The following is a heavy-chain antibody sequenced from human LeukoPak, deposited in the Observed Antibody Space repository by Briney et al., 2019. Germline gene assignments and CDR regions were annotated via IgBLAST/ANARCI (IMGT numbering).Heavy chain of an antibody. D-gene: IGHD2-21*01. CDR2: MSYSGST. CDR3: AREAIPRYYMDV. J-gene: IGHJ6*03. V-gene: IGHV4-59*01. Sequence: SVTLSLTCTVSGDSMSSYYWNWIRQPPGKGLEWIGYMSYSGSTDYNPSLKSRVTISIDTSKNQFYLKLTSVTAADTALYYCAREAIPRYYMDVWGKGTSVTISS. CDR1: GDSMSSYY.